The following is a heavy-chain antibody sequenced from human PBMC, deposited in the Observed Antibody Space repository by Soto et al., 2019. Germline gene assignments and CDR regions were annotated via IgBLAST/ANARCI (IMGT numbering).Heavy chain of an antibody. J-gene: IGHJ6*02. CDR3: VKDGGFDSTSNSAMAV. CDR2: INNNGGNT. CDR1: GFTFSSYV. Sequence: GGSLRLSCSASGFTFSSYVMYWVRQAPGKGLEYVSGINNNGGNTFYADSVKGRFTISRDNSKKTLYLQMRSLRPEDTAVFYGVKDGGFDSTSNSAMAVWAQGPTVTVSS. V-gene: IGHV3-64D*06. D-gene: IGHD5-12*01.